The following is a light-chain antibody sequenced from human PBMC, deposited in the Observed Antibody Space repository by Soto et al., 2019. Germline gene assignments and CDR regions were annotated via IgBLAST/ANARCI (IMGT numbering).Light chain of an antibody. J-gene: IGKJ1*01. CDR1: QSISSSY. CDR3: QPSGSSPRT. CDR2: GAS. Sequence: EIVLTQSPGTLSLSPGERATLSCRATQSISSSYLAWYQQKPGQAPRLLIYGASSRATGIPDRFSGSGSGTDFTLTIRRLEPEDFALYYCQPSGSSPRTFGQGTKVEIK. V-gene: IGKV3-20*01.